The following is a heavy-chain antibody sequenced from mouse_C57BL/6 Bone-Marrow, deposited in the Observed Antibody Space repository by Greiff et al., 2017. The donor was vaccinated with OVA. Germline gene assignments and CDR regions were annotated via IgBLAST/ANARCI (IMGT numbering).Heavy chain of an antibody. J-gene: IGHJ2*01. V-gene: IGHV1-81*01. D-gene: IGHD4-1*01. CDR3: ARRDWGYFDY. CDR2: IYPRSGNT. CDR1: GYTFTSYG. Sequence: QVQLQQSGAELARPGASVKLSCKASGYTFTSYGISWVKQRTGQGLEWIGEIYPRSGNTYYNEKFKGKATLTADKSSSTAYMELRSLTSGGSAVYFCARRDWGYFDYWGQGTTLTVSS.